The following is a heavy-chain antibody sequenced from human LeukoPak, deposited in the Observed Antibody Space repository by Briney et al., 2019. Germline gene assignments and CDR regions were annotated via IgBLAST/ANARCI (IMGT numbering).Heavy chain of an antibody. CDR2: IWYDGSNK. Sequence: GRSLRLSCAASGFTLSSYGMHWVRQAPGKGLEWVALIWYDGSNKYYTDSVKGRFTISRDNSKNTLYLQMNSLRAEDTAVCYCARGQYSPDYWGQGTLVTVSS. D-gene: IGHD2-15*01. CDR3: ARGQYSPDY. V-gene: IGHV3-33*01. J-gene: IGHJ4*02. CDR1: GFTLSSYG.